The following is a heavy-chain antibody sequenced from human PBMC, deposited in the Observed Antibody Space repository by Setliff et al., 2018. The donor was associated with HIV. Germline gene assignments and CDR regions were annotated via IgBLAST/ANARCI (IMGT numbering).Heavy chain of an antibody. V-gene: IGHV4-34*01. J-gene: IGHJ5*02. CDR3: ARGFTIFGVGFSADPTGNWFDP. D-gene: IGHD3-3*01. Sequence: PSETLSLTCAVYGGSFSGFYWSWIRQAPGKGLEWIGEINHSGKTNYHPSLKSRITLSVDTSENQFALKLASVTAADTAVYYCARGFTIFGVGFSADPTGNWFDPWGQGTLVTVSS. CDR2: INHSGKT. CDR1: GGSFSGFY.